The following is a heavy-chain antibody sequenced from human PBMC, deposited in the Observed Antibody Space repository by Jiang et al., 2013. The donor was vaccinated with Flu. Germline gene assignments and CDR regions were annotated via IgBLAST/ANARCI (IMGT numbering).Heavy chain of an antibody. CDR2: ISSSGSTI. Sequence: FSDYYMSWIRQXPGKGLEWVSYISSSGSTIYYADSVKGRFTISRDNAKNSLYLQMNSLSAEDTAVYYCAGGRQWLVRGGIDYWGQGTLVTVSS. J-gene: IGHJ4*02. CDR3: AGGRQWLVRGGIDY. V-gene: IGHV3-11*01. D-gene: IGHD6-19*01. CDR1: FSDYY.